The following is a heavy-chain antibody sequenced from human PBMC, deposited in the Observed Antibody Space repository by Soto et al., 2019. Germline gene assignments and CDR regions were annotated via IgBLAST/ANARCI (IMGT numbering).Heavy chain of an antibody. CDR2: IYHSGST. Sequence: QLQLQESGSGLVKPSQTLSLTCAVSGGSISSGGYSWSWIRQPPGKGLGWIGYIYHSGSTYYNPSLKSRVTISVGRSKNQFALKLSSVTAADTAVYYCARVPLEGPSPMETWFDPWGQGTLVTVSS. D-gene: IGHD1-1*01. CDR3: ARVPLEGPSPMETWFDP. CDR1: GGSISSGGYS. V-gene: IGHV4-30-2*01. J-gene: IGHJ5*02.